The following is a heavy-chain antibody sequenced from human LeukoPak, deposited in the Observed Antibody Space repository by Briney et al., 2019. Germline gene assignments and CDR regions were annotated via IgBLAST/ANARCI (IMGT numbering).Heavy chain of an antibody. CDR2: MSPNSGNT. Sequence: GASVKVSCKASEYTFTNYDINWVRQAPGQGLEWMGWMSPNSGNTGSVQKFQGRVNMTRNTSISTAYMELSSLRSEDTAVYYCARAGVVVLPARPPDDYWGQGTLVTVSS. D-gene: IGHD2-2*01. CDR1: EYTFTNYD. V-gene: IGHV1-8*01. CDR3: ARAGVVVLPARPPDDY. J-gene: IGHJ4*02.